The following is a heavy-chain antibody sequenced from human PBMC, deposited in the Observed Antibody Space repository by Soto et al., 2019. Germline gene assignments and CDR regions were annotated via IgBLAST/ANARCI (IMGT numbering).Heavy chain of an antibody. J-gene: IGHJ6*02. CDR3: ASNSGYCSSTSFLSLYYYYYGMDD. CDR2: IYPGDSDT. D-gene: IGHD2-2*01. Sequence: PGESLKISCKGSGYSFTSYWIGWVRQMPGKGLEWMGIIYPGDSDTRYSPSFQGQVTISADKSISTAYLQWSSLKASDTAMYYCASNSGYCSSTSFLSLYYYYYGMDDWCHARTFSVFS. V-gene: IGHV5-51*01. CDR1: GYSFTSYW.